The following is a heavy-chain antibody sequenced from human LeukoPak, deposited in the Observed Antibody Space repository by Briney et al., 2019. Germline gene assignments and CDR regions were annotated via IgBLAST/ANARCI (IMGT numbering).Heavy chain of an antibody. J-gene: IGHJ4*02. CDR1: GFTFSSYA. D-gene: IGHD5-18*01. V-gene: IGHV3-23*01. CDR2: ISGSGGST. CDR3: AKAGYSYGFFDY. Sequence: GGPLRLSCAASGFTFSSYAMSWVRQAPGKGLEWVSAISGSGGSTYYADSVKGRFTISRDNSKNTLYLQMNSLRAEDTAVYYCAKAGYSYGFFDYWGQGTLVTVSS.